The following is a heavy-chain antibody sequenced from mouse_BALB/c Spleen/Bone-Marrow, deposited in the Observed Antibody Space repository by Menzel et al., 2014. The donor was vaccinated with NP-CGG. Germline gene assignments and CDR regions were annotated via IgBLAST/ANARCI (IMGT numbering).Heavy chain of an antibody. V-gene: IGHV1-84*02. J-gene: IGHJ2*01. D-gene: IGHD2-1*01. CDR2: IHPGSGNT. CDR1: GYTFTDYY. Sequence: QVQLQQSGPELVKPGASVKISCKASGYTFTDYYINWVKQKPGQGLEWIGWIHPGSGNTKYNEKFKGKATLTVDTSSSTAYMQLSSLTSEDTAVYFCARYGNYYFDYWGQGTTLTVSS. CDR3: ARYGNYYFDY.